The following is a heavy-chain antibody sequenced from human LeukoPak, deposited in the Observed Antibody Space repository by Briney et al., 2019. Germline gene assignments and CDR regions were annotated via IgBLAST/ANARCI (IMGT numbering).Heavy chain of an antibody. CDR1: GASISSSTYY. D-gene: IGHD1-26*01. J-gene: IGHJ4*02. CDR3: ARHLGPYSASYLDY. CDR2: VYYAVNT. V-gene: IGHV4-39*01. Sequence: SGTLSLTCTVSGASISSSTYYWGWIRQSPGKGLEWIGSVYYAVNTYYNPSLKSRVTISADTSKNQFSPKMNFVTAADTALYYCARHLGPYSASYLDYWGQGSLVTVSS.